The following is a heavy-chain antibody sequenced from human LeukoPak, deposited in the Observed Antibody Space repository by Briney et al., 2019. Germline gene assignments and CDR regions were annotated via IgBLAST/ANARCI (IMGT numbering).Heavy chain of an antibody. Sequence: GGSLRLSCTASGFTFSGSAMHWVRQASGKGLEWVGRIRSKANSYATAHAASVKGRFTISRDDSKNTAYLQMNSLKTEDTAVYYCTSPRRDGYNYVYWGQGTLVTVSS. CDR2: IRSKANSYAT. CDR1: GFTFSGSA. J-gene: IGHJ4*02. D-gene: IGHD5-24*01. V-gene: IGHV3-73*01. CDR3: TSPRRDGYNYVY.